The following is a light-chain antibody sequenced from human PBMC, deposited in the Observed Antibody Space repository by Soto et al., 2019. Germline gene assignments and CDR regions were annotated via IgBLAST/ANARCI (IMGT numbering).Light chain of an antibody. V-gene: IGKV1-12*01. CDR1: QGITSW. CDR3: QQTSSFPLT. Sequence: DIQMTQSPSFVSASVGDGVTITCRASQGITSWLAWYQHKPGRAPKLLIHAASSLESVVPSRFSGVGSGTDFTLTISSLQPEDVATYYCQQTSSFPLTFGGGIKVEIK. CDR2: AAS. J-gene: IGKJ4*01.